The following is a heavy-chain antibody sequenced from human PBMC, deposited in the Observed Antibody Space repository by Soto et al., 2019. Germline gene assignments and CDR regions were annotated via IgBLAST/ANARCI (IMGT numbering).Heavy chain of an antibody. CDR1: GYTFNSYG. V-gene: IGHV1-18*01. Sequence: ASVKVSCKASGYTFNSYGISWVRQAPGQGLEWMGWISAYNGNTKYAQKVQGRVTMTTDTSTSTAYMELRSLRSDDTAVYYCARDGVGVTAFFGYFDYWGHGSLVTVSS. D-gene: IGHD1-26*01. J-gene: IGHJ4*01. CDR3: ARDGVGVTAFFGYFDY. CDR2: ISAYNGNT.